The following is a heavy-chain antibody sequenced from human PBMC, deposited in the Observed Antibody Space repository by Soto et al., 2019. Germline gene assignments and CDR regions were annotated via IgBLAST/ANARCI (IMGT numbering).Heavy chain of an antibody. Sequence: QVQLQESGPGLVEPSGTLSLTCFVSGDSINNTYWWSWVRQAPGKGLEWIGEIFHTGGKSYMPSLRGRITLSVDTSKNQFSLKLSSVTAADTAIYYCARMSYYYDKWYFDLWGRGTLVTVSS. V-gene: IGHV4-4*02. D-gene: IGHD3-22*01. J-gene: IGHJ2*01. CDR1: GDSINNTYW. CDR2: IFHTGGK. CDR3: ARMSYYYDKWYFDL.